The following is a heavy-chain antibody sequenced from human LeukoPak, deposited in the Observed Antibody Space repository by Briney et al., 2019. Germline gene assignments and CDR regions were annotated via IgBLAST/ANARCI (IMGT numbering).Heavy chain of an antibody. CDR1: GFTFRNYF. CDR3: VRERQDTIVPSGAFDS. J-gene: IGHJ3*02. D-gene: IGHD3-10*01. V-gene: IGHV3-30-3*01. CDR2: IASDGSQT. Sequence: PGGSLRLSCAASGFTFRNYFMHWVRQAPGEGLEWVAVIASDGSQTFYVESVEGRFTISRDNSNKTLYLQMNSLRAEDTAVYFCVRERQDTIVPSGAFDSWGQGTTVTVSA.